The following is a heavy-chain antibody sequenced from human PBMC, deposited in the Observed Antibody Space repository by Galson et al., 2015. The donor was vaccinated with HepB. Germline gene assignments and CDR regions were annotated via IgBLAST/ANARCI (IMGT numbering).Heavy chain of an antibody. CDR2: ISSSSSSTI. D-gene: IGHD1-14*01. J-gene: IGHJ6*03. V-gene: IGHV3-48*02. CDR3: ARDNQNYYYYYMDV. Sequence: SLRLSCAASGFTFSSYSMNWVRQAPGKGLEWVSYISSSSSSTIYYADSVKGRFTISRDNAKNSLYLQMNSLRDEDTAVYYCARDNQNYYYYYMDVWGKGTTVTVSS. CDR1: GFTFSSYS.